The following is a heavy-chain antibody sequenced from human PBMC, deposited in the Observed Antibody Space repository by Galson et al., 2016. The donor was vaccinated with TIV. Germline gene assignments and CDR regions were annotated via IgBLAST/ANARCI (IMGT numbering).Heavy chain of an antibody. CDR3: AKAKSIFGVVPHRAFDV. Sequence: SLRLSCAASGFSFGDYAMHWVRQAPGKGLEWVSGINWNSGSVDFADSVKGRFAISRDNAKNSLYLQMNSLRGADTALYYCAKAKSIFGVVPHRAFDVWGQGTTVTVSS. D-gene: IGHD3-3*01. V-gene: IGHV3-9*01. J-gene: IGHJ3*01. CDR2: INWNSGSV. CDR1: GFSFGDYA.